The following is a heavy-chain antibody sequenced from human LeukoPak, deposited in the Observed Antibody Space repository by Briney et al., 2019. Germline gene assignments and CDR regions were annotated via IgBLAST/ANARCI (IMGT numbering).Heavy chain of an antibody. V-gene: IGHV4-34*01. CDR1: GGSFSGYY. D-gene: IGHD1-26*01. CDR3: ARLVGSYFDY. J-gene: IGHJ4*02. CDR2: INHSGST. Sequence: SETLSLTCAAYGGSFSGYYWSWIRQPPGKGLEWIGEINHSGSTNYNPSLKSRVTISVDTSKNQFSLRLSSVTAADTAVYYCARLVGSYFDYWGQGTLVTVSS.